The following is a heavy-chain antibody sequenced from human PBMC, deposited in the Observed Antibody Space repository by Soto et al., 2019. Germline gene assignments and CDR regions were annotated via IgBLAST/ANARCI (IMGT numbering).Heavy chain of an antibody. V-gene: IGHV4-31*03. CDR3: ARGRDGYRPAYNRFDP. J-gene: IGHJ5*02. CDR2: IYYSGST. D-gene: IGHD5-12*01. Sequence: SETLSLTCTVSGGSISSGGYYWSWIRQHPGKGLEWIGYIYYSGSTYYNPSLKSRVTISVDTSKNQFSLKLSSVTAADTAVYYCARGRDGYRPAYNRFDPWGQGTLVTVSS. CDR1: GGSISSGGYY.